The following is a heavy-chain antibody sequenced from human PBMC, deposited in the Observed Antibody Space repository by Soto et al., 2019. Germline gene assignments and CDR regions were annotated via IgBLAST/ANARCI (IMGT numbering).Heavy chain of an antibody. CDR2: ISGSGGST. D-gene: IGHD3-22*01. Sequence: GGSLRLSCAASGFTFSSYAMSWVRQAPGKGLEWVSAISGSGGSTYYADSVKDRFTISRDNSKNTLYLQMNSLRAEDTAVYYCAKEGNTMIVWDYYGMDVWGQGTTVTVSS. CDR1: GFTFSSYA. J-gene: IGHJ6*02. CDR3: AKEGNTMIVWDYYGMDV. V-gene: IGHV3-23*01.